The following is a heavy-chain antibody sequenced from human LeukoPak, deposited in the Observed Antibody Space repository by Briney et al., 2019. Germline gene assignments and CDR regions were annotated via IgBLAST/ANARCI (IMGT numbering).Heavy chain of an antibody. CDR3: GKEEQRVITPGLDY. CDR2: IYYSGST. V-gene: IGHV4-30-4*01. D-gene: IGHD4-23*01. Sequence: SETLSLTCTVSGGSISSGDHYWSWIRQPPGKGLEWIGYIYYSGSTYYNPSLKSRVTISVDTSKNQFSLKLSSVTAADTAVYYCGKEEQRVITPGLDYWGQGTLVTVSS. CDR1: GGSISSGDHY. J-gene: IGHJ4*02.